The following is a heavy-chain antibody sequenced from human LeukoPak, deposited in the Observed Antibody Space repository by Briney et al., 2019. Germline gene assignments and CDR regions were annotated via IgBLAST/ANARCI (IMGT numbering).Heavy chain of an antibody. D-gene: IGHD3-10*01. J-gene: IGHJ4*02. CDR1: GFTVSSNY. CDR3: ARDRVTMVRGVIMY. Sequence: GGSLRLSCAASGFTVSSNYMSWVRQAPGKGLEWVSVIYSGGSTYYADSVKARFTISRDNSKNTLYLQVNSLRAEDTAVYYCARDRVTMVRGVIMYWGQGTLVTVSS. CDR2: IYSGGST. V-gene: IGHV3-53*01.